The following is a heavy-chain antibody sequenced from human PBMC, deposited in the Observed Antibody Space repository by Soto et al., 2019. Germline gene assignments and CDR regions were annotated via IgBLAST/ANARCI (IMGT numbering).Heavy chain of an antibody. CDR1: GGSFSGYY. CDR3: ARDYPPLYYVRHKNWFDP. CDR2: INHSGST. V-gene: IGHV4-34*01. D-gene: IGHD3-10*02. J-gene: IGHJ5*02. Sequence: SETLSLTCAVYGGSFSGYYWSWIRQPPGKGLEWIGEINHSGSTNYNPSLKSRVTISVDTSKNQFSLKLSSVTAADTAVYYCARDYPPLYYVRHKNWFDPWGQGTLVTVSS.